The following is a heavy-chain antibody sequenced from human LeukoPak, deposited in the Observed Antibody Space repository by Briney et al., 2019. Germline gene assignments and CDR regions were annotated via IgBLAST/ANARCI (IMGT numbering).Heavy chain of an antibody. J-gene: IGHJ4*02. D-gene: IGHD3-3*01. CDR1: GFTFSSYS. CDR2: ISSSSSTT. V-gene: IGHV3-48*01. Sequence: GGSLRLSCAASGFTFSSYSMNWVRQAPGKGLEWVSYISSSSSTTYYADSVKGRFTSSRDNSKNTLYLQMNSLRAEDTAVYYCAKGAYYADRGQGTLVTVSS. CDR3: AKGAYYAD.